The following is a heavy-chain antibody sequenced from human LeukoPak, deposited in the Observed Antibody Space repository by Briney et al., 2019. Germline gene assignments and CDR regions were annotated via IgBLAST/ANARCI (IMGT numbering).Heavy chain of an antibody. CDR3: AKDLCSSTSCYLDI. CDR1: GFSFNNYG. V-gene: IGHV3-30*02. J-gene: IGHJ3*02. Sequence: PGGSLRLSCAASGFSFNNYGMHWVRQAPGRGLEWVAFIRYDGSKKYYVDSVKGRFTISRDNSKKTLYLQVNSLRVEDTAVYYCAKDLCSSTSCYLDIWGQGAMVTVSS. D-gene: IGHD2-2*01. CDR2: IRYDGSKK.